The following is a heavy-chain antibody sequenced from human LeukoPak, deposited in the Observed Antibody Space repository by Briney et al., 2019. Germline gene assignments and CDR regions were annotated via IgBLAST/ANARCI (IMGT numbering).Heavy chain of an antibody. V-gene: IGHV4-59*01. D-gene: IGHD2/OR15-2a*01. CDR1: GGSINSYI. J-gene: IGHJ3*02. CDR3: ASASLNIYAFDI. CDR2: IYYSGST. Sequence: LETLSLTCSDSGGSINSYIWSWIRQPPGEGLEWIGYIYYSGSTKYKPSLKSRATISVHTSKNQFSLKLSSVTSADTAVYYCASASLNIYAFDIWGQGTMVTVSS.